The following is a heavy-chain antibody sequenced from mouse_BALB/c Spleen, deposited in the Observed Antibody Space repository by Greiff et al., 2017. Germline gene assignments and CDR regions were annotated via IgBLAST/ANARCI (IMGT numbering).Heavy chain of an antibody. Sequence: VQLQQSGAELARPGVSVKMSCKASGYTFTSYTMHWVKQRPGQGLEWIGYINPSSGYTNYNQKFKDKATLTANKSSSTAYMQLSSLTSEDSAVYNCTRYPTSNGSSHWYFDVWGAGTTVTVSS. CDR2: INPSSGYT. V-gene: IGHV1-4*01. CDR1: GYTFTSYT. CDR3: TRYPTSNGSSHWYFDV. D-gene: IGHD1-1*01. J-gene: IGHJ1*01.